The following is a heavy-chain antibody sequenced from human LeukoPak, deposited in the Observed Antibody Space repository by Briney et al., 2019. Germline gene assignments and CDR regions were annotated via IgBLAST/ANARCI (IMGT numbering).Heavy chain of an antibody. CDR3: AKVGYGDYYFDY. V-gene: IGHV3-30*02. D-gene: IGHD4-17*01. Sequence: GGSLRLSCAASGFTFSNYGMHWVRQAPGKGLEWVAFIRLDGSYKYYADSVKGRFTISRDNSKNTLYLQMNSLRAEDTAVFYCAKVGYGDYYFDYWGQGTLVTVSS. CDR2: IRLDGSYK. J-gene: IGHJ4*02. CDR1: GFTFSNYG.